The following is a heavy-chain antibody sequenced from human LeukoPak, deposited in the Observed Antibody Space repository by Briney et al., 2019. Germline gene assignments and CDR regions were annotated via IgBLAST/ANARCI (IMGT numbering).Heavy chain of an antibody. Sequence: PSETLSLTCAVYGGSFSGYYWSWIRQPPGKGLEWIGEINHSGSTNYNPSLKSRVTISVDTSNNQFSLKLSSVTAADTAVYYCANGGSYYDFWSGYRYFDYWGQGTLVTVSS. CDR1: GGSFSGYY. V-gene: IGHV4-34*01. D-gene: IGHD3-3*01. CDR3: ANGGSYYDFWSGYRYFDY. CDR2: INHSGST. J-gene: IGHJ4*02.